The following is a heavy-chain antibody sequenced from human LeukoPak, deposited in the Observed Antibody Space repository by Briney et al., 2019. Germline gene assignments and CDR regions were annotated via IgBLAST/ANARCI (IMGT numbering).Heavy chain of an antibody. CDR3: ARGNSGSYYGFDY. CDR1: GGSISSYY. V-gene: IGHV4-59*01. J-gene: IGHJ4*02. CDR2: TYYTGST. Sequence: SETLSLTCTVSGGSISSYYWSWIRQPPGKGLEWIGYTYYTGSTNYNPSLKSRVTISVDTSKNQFSLKLSSVTAADTAVYYCARGNSGSYYGFDYWGQGTLVTVSS. D-gene: IGHD1-26*01.